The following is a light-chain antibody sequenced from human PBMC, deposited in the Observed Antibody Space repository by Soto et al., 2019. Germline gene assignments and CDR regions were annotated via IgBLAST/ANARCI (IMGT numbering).Light chain of an antibody. CDR3: TSYTSSSSYVV. V-gene: IGLV2-14*01. CDR1: SSDVGGYNY. CDR2: EVS. J-gene: IGLJ2*01. Sequence: HSVLTQPASVSGSPGQSITISCTGTSSDVGGYNYVSWYQQHPGKAPKLMIYEVSNRPSGVSNRFSASKSGNTASLTISGLQAEDEADYYCTSYTSSSSYVVFGGGTKVTVL.